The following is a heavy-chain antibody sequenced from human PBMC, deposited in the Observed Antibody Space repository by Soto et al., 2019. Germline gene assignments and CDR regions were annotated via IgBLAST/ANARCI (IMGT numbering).Heavy chain of an antibody. V-gene: IGHV3-23*01. CDR3: AKGKGSGRSAFDW. D-gene: IGHD1-26*01. CDR1: GFTFNTYA. CDR2: ITDTGTMT. J-gene: IGHJ4*02. Sequence: EVQLLESGGGLVQPGGSLRLSCAASGFTFNTYAMSWVRQAPGKGLEWVSGITDTGTMTYYADSVKGRFTMSSDNSKNTLYLQMSSLRADDSAIYYCAKGKGSGRSAFDWLGQGTLVTVSS.